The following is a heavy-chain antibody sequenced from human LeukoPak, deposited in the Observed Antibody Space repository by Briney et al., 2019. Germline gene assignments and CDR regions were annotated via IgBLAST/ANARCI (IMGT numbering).Heavy chain of an antibody. CDR3: AREGYSLYYYGSGSYPGGMDV. V-gene: IGHV4-31*03. J-gene: IGHJ6*02. Sequence: PSEPLSLTCSVSGGSISRGGYYWSGIRPRPGKGLEGFGYIYYSGRTYYHPSLKRRVTISVDTSKNQFTLKLSSVTAADTAVYYCAREGYSLYYYGSGSYPGGMDVWGQGTRVTVSS. D-gene: IGHD3-10*01. CDR1: GGSISRGGYY. CDR2: IYYSGRT.